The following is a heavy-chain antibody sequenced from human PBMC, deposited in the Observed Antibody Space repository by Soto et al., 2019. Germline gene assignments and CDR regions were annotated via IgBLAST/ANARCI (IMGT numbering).Heavy chain of an antibody. CDR2: ISWNSGSI. D-gene: IGHD1-26*01. Sequence: GGSLRLSCAASGFTFDDYAMHWVRQAPGKGLEWVSGISWNSGSIGYADSVKGRFTISRDNAKNSLYLQMNSLRAEDTALYYCAKVEWGAFDIWGQGTMVTVSS. CDR1: GFTFDDYA. CDR3: AKVEWGAFDI. J-gene: IGHJ3*02. V-gene: IGHV3-9*01.